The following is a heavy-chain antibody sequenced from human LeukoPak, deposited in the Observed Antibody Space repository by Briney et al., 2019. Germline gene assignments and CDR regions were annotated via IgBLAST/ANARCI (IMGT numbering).Heavy chain of an antibody. V-gene: IGHV4-59*10. Sequence: SETLSLTCAVYGGSFSGYYWSWIRQPAGKGLEWIGRIYTSGSTNYNPSLKSRVTISVGTSKNQFSLKLSSVTAADTAVYYCARGGRWLQLNYYYYMDVWGKGTTVTISS. CDR2: IYTSGST. D-gene: IGHD5-24*01. CDR3: ARGGRWLQLNYYYYMDV. CDR1: GGSFSGYY. J-gene: IGHJ6*03.